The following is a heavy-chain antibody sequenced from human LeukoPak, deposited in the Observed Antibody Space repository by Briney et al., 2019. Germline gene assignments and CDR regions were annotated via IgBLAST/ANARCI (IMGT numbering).Heavy chain of an antibody. CDR1: GFIFSTYG. D-gene: IGHD1-1*01. Sequence: GGSLRLSCVASGFIFSTYGLHWVRQSPGRGLEWVAVIWYDGSQRYYADSVRGRFIISRDNSKNTLYLQMSSLRAEDTAVYYCMKRERFPDGGQQWGRGTLVTVSS. V-gene: IGHV3-33*06. J-gene: IGHJ4*02. CDR2: IWYDGSQR. CDR3: MKRERFPDGGQQ.